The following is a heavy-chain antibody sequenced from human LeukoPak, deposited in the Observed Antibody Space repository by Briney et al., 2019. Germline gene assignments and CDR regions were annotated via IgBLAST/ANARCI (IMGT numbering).Heavy chain of an antibody. CDR3: ARDRRYNDYDYCFDY. J-gene: IGHJ4*02. V-gene: IGHV1-2*02. CDR2: INPNSGGT. CDR1: GYTFTGYY. Sequence: ASVKVSCKASGYTFTGYYTHWVRQAPGQGLEWMGWINPNSGGTNNEQKFQGRVAMTRDTSTSTVYMELSSLRSEDTAVYYCARDRRYNDYDYCFDYWGQGTLLTVSS. D-gene: IGHD5-12*01.